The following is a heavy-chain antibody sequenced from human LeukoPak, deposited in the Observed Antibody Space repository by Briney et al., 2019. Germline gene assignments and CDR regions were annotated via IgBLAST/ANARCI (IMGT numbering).Heavy chain of an antibody. Sequence: GGSLRLSCAASGFIFRSYSMNWVRQAPGKGLEWVAFITSSSDTISYADSVEGRFTISRDNAKNSLYLQMNSLRAEDTAVYYCAKMYGGTYNGNWGQGTLVTVSA. CDR1: GFIFRSYS. J-gene: IGHJ4*02. CDR2: ITSSSDTI. V-gene: IGHV3-48*01. D-gene: IGHD1-26*01. CDR3: AKMYGGTYNGN.